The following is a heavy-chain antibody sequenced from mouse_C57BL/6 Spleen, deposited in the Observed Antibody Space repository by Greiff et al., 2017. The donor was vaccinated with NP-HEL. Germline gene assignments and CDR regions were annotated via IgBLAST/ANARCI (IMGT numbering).Heavy chain of an antibody. CDR1: GFTFSDYG. Sequence: EVKLVESGGGLVKPGGSLKLSCAASGFTFSDYGMHWVRQAPEKGLEWVAYISSGSSTIYYADTVKGRFTISRDNAKNTLFLQMTSLRSEDTAMYYCARRAQAYAMDYWGQGTSVTVSS. CDR3: ARRAQAYAMDY. V-gene: IGHV5-17*01. D-gene: IGHD3-2*02. CDR2: ISSGSSTI. J-gene: IGHJ4*01.